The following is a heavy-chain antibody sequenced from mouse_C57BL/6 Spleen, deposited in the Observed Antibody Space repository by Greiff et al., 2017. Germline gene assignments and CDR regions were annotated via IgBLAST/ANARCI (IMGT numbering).Heavy chain of an antibody. Sequence: VQGVESGAELARPGASVKLSCKASGYTFTSYGISWVKQRTGQGLEWIGEIYPRSGNTYYNEKFKGKATLTADKSSSTAYMELRSLTSEDSAVYFCARGYQGAMDYWGQGTSVTVSS. CDR3: ARGYQGAMDY. J-gene: IGHJ4*01. V-gene: IGHV1-81*01. CDR2: IYPRSGNT. D-gene: IGHD1-2*01. CDR1: GYTFTSYG.